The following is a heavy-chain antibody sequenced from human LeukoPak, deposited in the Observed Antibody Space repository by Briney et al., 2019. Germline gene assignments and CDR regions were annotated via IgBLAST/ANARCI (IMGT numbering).Heavy chain of an antibody. D-gene: IGHD3-22*01. CDR1: GFTFSNYW. CDR3: ARGSYSSGGLDV. V-gene: IGHV3-7*04. J-gene: IGHJ6*02. Sequence: GGSLRLSCAASGFTFSNYWMSWVRQAPGKGLEWVANIKRDGSEKYYVDSVKGRFTISRDNAKNSLYLQMNSLRAEDTAVYYCARGSYSSGGLDVWGQGTTVTVSS. CDR2: IKRDGSEK.